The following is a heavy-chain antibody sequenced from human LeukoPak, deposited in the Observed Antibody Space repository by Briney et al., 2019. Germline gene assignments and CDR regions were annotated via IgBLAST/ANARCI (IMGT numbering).Heavy chain of an antibody. CDR1: GFIFTDYY. D-gene: IGHD4-17*01. V-gene: IGHV3-11*06. CDR2: ISSGSTYA. Sequence: GGSLRLSCAASGFIFTDYYMNWIRQAPGKGLEWISYISSGSTYADYADSVKGRFTVSRDNAKKSLYLLMNSLRAEDTAVYYCARGHYGDYNYWGQGPLVTVSS. J-gene: IGHJ4*02. CDR3: ARGHYGDYNY.